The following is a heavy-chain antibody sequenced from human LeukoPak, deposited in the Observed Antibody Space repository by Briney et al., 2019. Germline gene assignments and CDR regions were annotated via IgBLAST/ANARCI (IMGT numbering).Heavy chain of an antibody. D-gene: IGHD3-10*02. V-gene: IGHV4-39*01. CDR1: GGSISTNNYH. J-gene: IGHJ5*01. Sequence: SETLSLTCTASGGSISTNNYHWGWIRQAPGKGLEWIGSIYFGGSVNYNPSLKSRVTISMDTSKNQFYLNLSFVTAADTALYYCARGGIISRIVRGGFDSWGQGTLVTVSS. CDR2: IYFGGSV. CDR3: ARGGIISRIVRGGFDS.